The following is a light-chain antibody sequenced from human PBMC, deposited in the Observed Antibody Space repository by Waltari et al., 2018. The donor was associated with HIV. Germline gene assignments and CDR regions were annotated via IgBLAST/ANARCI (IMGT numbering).Light chain of an antibody. Sequence: SYELVQPPSVSVSPGQTASITCSGDQLGDKYACWYQQKPGQSPVLVISQDNKRPTGIPERFSGSNSGNTATLTVSGTQAMDEADYYCHTWDNAIAVFGGGTKLTVL. V-gene: IGLV3-1*01. CDR3: HTWDNAIAV. J-gene: IGLJ2*01. CDR1: QLGDKY. CDR2: QDN.